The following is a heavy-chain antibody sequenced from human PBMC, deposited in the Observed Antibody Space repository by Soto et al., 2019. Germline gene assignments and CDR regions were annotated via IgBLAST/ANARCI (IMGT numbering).Heavy chain of an antibody. CDR2: FDPEDGET. CDR1: GYTLTELS. Sequence: ASVKVSCKVSGYTLTELSMHWVRQAPGKGLEWMGGFDPEDGETIYAQKFQGRVTMTEDTSTDTAYMELSSLRSEDTAVYYCATGPRYCSGGSCHDFAYWGQGTLVTVSS. J-gene: IGHJ4*02. CDR3: ATGPRYCSGGSCHDFAY. V-gene: IGHV1-24*01. D-gene: IGHD2-15*01.